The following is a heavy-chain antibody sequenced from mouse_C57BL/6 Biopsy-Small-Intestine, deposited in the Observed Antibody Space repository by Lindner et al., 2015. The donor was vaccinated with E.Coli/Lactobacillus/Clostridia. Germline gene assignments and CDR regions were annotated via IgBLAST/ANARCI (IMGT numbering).Heavy chain of an antibody. V-gene: IGHV1-63*01. CDR1: GYTFTDYW. D-gene: IGHD4-1*01. CDR2: IYPGGTYT. J-gene: IGHJ1*03. Sequence: VQLQESGAELVRPGTSVKLSCKASGYTFTDYWIGWAKRRPGHGLEWIGDIYPGGTYTNYNEKFKGKATLTADTSSSTAYMQFSSLTSEDSAIYYCARKGLGRYWYFDVWGTGTTVTVSS. CDR3: ARKGLGRYWYFDV.